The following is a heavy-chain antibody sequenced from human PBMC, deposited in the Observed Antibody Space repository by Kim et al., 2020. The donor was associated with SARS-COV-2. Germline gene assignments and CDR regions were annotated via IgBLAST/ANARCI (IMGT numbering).Heavy chain of an antibody. V-gene: IGHV3-74*01. J-gene: IGHJ6*02. Sequence: GGSLRLSCAASGFTFSSHWMHWVRQAPGKGLVWVSRINSDGSSTSNADSVKGRFTISRDNAKNTLYLQMNSLRAEDTAVYYCAREGLAGGMDVWGQGTTVTVSS. CDR1: GFTFSSHW. CDR3: AREGLAGGMDV. CDR2: INSDGSST.